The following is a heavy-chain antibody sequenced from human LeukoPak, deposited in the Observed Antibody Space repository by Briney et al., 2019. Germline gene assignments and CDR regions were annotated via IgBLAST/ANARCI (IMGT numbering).Heavy chain of an antibody. Sequence: PSETLSLTCTVSGGSISSYYWSWIRQPPGKGLEWIGYIYYSGSTNYNPSLKSRVTISVDTSKNQFSLKLSSVTAADTAVYYCARGPTPYGDFPRGFFDIWGQGTMISVSS. CDR1: GGSISSYY. CDR3: ARGPTPYGDFPRGFFDI. J-gene: IGHJ3*02. CDR2: IYYSGST. D-gene: IGHD4-17*01. V-gene: IGHV4-59*01.